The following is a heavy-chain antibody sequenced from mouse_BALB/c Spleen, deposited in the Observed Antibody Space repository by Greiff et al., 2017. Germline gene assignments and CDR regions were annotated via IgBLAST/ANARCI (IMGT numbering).Heavy chain of an antibody. V-gene: IGHV7-3*02. CDR2: IRNKANGYTT. CDR1: GFTFTDYY. CDR3: ARDRGYYYAMDY. J-gene: IGHJ4*01. Sequence: EVKLVESGGGLVQPGGSLRLSCATSGFTFTDYYMSWVRQPPGKALEWLGFIRNKANGYTTEYSASVKGRFTISRDNSHSILYLQMNTLRAEDSATYYCARDRGYYYAMDYWGQGTSVTVSS.